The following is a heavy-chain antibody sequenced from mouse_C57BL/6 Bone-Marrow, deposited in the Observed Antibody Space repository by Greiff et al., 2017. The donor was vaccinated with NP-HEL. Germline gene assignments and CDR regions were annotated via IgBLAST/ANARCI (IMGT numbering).Heavy chain of an antibody. J-gene: IGHJ3*01. CDR2: IDPETGGT. CDR3: NDFAY. CDR1: GYTFTDYE. Sequence: VKLMESGAELVRPGASVTLSCKASGYTFTDYEMHWVKQTPVHGLEWIGAIDPETGGTAYNQKFKGKAILTADKSSSTAYMELRSLTSEDSAVYYCNDFAYWGQGTLVTVSA. V-gene: IGHV1-15*01. D-gene: IGHD2-3*01.